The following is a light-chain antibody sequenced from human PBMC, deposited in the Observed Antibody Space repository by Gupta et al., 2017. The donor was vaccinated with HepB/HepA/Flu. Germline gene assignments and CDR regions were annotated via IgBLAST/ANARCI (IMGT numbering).Light chain of an antibody. V-gene: IGKV3-20*01. J-gene: IGKJ5*01. CDR1: QSLSSSF. CDR3: QQYANLPPIT. Sequence: EIVLTQSPGTLSLSPGERATLSCRASQSLSSSFLSWYQQKPGQAPRLLIYDASNRATGIPDRFSGSGSGTDFTLTISRREPEDFAVYYCQQYANLPPITFGQGTRLEIK. CDR2: DAS.